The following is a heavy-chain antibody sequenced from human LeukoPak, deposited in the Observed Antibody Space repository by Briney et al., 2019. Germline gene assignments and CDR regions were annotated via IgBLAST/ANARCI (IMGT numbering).Heavy chain of an antibody. J-gene: IGHJ4*02. Sequence: GSLRLSCAASGFTFSSYSMNWVRQAPGKGLVWVSRINSDGRSTTYADSVKGRFSISRDNSKNTLYLQMNSLRVEDTAVYYCARGRDDSSAYRDLDYWGQGTLVTVSS. V-gene: IGHV3-74*01. CDR2: INSDGRST. CDR3: ARGRDDSSAYRDLDY. D-gene: IGHD3-22*01. CDR1: GFTFSSYS.